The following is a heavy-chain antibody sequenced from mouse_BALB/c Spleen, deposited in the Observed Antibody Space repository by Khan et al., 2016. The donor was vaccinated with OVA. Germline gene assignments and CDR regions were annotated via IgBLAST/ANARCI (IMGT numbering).Heavy chain of an antibody. V-gene: IGHV3-2*02. CDR2: ISYSGST. CDR3: ARRFYYGHWYFDV. Sequence: EVQLQESGPGLVKPSQSLSLTCTVTGYSITSDYAWNWIRQFPGNKLEWMGYISYSGSTGYNPSLKSRISITRDTSNNQFFLQLNSVTTEDTATYYSARRFYYGHWYFDVWGAGTTVTVSS. J-gene: IGHJ1*01. CDR1: GYSITSDYA. D-gene: IGHD1-1*01.